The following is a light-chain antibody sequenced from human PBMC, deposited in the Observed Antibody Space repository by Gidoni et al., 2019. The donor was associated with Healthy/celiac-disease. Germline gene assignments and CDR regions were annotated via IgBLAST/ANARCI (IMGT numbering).Light chain of an antibody. Sequence: QSALTQPASVSGSPGQSITISCTGTSRYVCGYNYVSWYQQHPGKAPKPMIYEVSNRPSGVSNRFSGSKSGNTASLTISGLQAEDEADYYCSSYTSSSTLVFGGGTKLTVL. V-gene: IGLV2-14*01. CDR2: EVS. CDR3: SSYTSSSTLV. J-gene: IGLJ3*02. CDR1: SRYVCGYNY.